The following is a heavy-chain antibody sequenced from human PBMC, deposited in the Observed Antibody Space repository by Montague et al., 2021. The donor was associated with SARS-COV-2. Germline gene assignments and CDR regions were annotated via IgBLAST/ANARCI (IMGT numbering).Heavy chain of an antibody. CDR1: GGSISSSIYY. V-gene: IGHV4-39*01. Sequence: SDTLSLTCTVSGGSISSSIYYWDWIRQPPGKGLEWIGSIYYTENTYYNPSLRSRVTISIDTSKNQFSLKLSSVTAADTAVYYCARPGGGDCYGSGAFDYWGQGTLVTVSS. D-gene: IGHD5-18*01. CDR2: IYYTENT. J-gene: IGHJ4*02. CDR3: ARPGGGDCYGSGAFDY.